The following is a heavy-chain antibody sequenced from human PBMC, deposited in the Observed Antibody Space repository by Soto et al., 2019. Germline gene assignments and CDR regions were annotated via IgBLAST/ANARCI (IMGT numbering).Heavy chain of an antibody. V-gene: IGHV5-51*01. J-gene: IGHJ4*01. CDR3: ARHQLFGYSSPFDY. D-gene: IGHD5-12*01. CDR2: IYPGDSDT. Sequence: PGESLKISCKGSGYSFASIWIGWVRQMPGKGLERMGIIYPGDSDTRYNPSFQGQVTISADKSINTAYLQWNSLKASDTSIYFCARHQLFGYSSPFDYWGQGTLVTVSS. CDR1: GYSFASIW.